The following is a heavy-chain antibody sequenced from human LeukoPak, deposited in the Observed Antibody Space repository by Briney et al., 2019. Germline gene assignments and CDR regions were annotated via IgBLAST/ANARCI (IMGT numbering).Heavy chain of an antibody. D-gene: IGHD6-13*01. Sequence: AGGSLRLSCAASGFTFSSYWMHWVRQAPGKGLVWVSRINTDGSSTSYADSVKGRFTISRDNAKNTLYLQMNSLRAEDTAVYYCARVAHSSSWYGDDAFDIWGQGTMVTVSS. CDR1: GFTFSSYW. CDR3: ARVAHSSSWYGDDAFDI. J-gene: IGHJ3*02. V-gene: IGHV3-74*01. CDR2: INTDGSST.